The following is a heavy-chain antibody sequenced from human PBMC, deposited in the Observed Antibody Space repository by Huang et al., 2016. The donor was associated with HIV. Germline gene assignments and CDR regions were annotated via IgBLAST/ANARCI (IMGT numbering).Heavy chain of an antibody. D-gene: IGHD1-1*01. CDR2: ITFDGKNI. CDR1: GLTFSGYG. J-gene: IGHJ4*02. V-gene: IGHV3-30*18. CDR3: AKDNDLYYFDY. Sequence: QVHLVESGGGVVQPGRSLRLSCAASGLTFSGYGMHWVRQAPGNGLEWVAVITFDGKNIYYADSVGGRFTVTRDNSQNTVSLQMNTLRAEDTAVYYCAKDNDLYYFDYWGQGTLVTVSS.